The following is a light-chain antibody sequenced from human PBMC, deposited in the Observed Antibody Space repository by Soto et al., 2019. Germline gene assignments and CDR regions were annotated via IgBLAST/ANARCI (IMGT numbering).Light chain of an antibody. CDR3: AAWDDSLTGLNWV. V-gene: IGLV1-44*01. Sequence: QSVLTQPPSASGTPGQRVTISCSGSSSNIGSNAVNWYQQLPGTAPKLLIYSNNQRPSGVPDRFSGSKSGTSASLAISGLQSEDEADYYCAAWDDSLTGLNWVFGGGTQLTVL. CDR2: SNN. J-gene: IGLJ3*02. CDR1: SSNIGSNA.